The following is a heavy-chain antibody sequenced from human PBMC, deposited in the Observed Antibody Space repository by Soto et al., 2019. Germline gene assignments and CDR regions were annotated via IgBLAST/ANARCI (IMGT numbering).Heavy chain of an antibody. V-gene: IGHV1-69*13. CDR3: ARGSGSYPVAYYYYGMDV. J-gene: IGHJ6*02. Sequence: SVKVSYKGSGGTFSSYAVSWVRQAPGQGLEWMGGIIPIFGTANYAQKFQGRVTITADESTSTAYMELSSLRSEDTAVYYCARGSGSYPVAYYYYGMDVWGQGTTVTVSS. CDR1: GGTFSSYA. D-gene: IGHD1-26*01. CDR2: IIPIFGTA.